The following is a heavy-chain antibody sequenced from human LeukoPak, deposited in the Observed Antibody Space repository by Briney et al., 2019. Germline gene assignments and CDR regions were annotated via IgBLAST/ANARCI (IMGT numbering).Heavy chain of an antibody. V-gene: IGHV4-31*11. Sequence: SETLSLTCAVYGGSFSGYYWSWIRQHPGKGLEWIGYIYYSGSTYYNPSLKSRVTISVDTSKNQFSLKLSSVTAADTAVYYCARGSWGYYDSSGYYHPYPHTASQIDYWGQGTLVTVSS. D-gene: IGHD3-22*01. CDR1: GGSFSGYY. J-gene: IGHJ4*02. CDR2: IYYSGST. CDR3: ARGSWGYYDSSGYYHPYPHTASQIDY.